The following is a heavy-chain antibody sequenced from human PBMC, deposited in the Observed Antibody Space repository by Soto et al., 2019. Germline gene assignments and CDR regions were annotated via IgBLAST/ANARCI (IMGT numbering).Heavy chain of an antibody. CDR1: GGTFSSYA. CDR2: IVPIFGTA. CDR3: ARPLRRFVEWPSYGMDV. J-gene: IGHJ6*02. Sequence: QVQLVQSGAEVKKPGSSVKVSCKASGGTFSSYAISWVRQAPGQGLEWMGGIVPIFGTANYAQKFQGRVTITADESTSTAYMELSSLRSEDTAVYYCARPLRRFVEWPSYGMDVWGQGTTVTVSS. V-gene: IGHV1-69*01. D-gene: IGHD3-3*01.